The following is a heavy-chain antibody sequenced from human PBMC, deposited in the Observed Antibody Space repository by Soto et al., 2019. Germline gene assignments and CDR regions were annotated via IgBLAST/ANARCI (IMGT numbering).Heavy chain of an antibody. Sequence: SSMKVSCKASGGTFSRYASSWERQAPGQVLEWMGGIIPIFGTADYAQKFQGRVTITADESTSTAYMELSSLRSEDTAVYYCARVDIVVVPAAMGSRGYYYYGMDVWGQGTTVTVSS. CDR2: IIPIFGTA. J-gene: IGHJ6*02. D-gene: IGHD2-2*01. V-gene: IGHV1-69*13. CDR1: GGTFSRYA. CDR3: ARVDIVVVPAAMGSRGYYYYGMDV.